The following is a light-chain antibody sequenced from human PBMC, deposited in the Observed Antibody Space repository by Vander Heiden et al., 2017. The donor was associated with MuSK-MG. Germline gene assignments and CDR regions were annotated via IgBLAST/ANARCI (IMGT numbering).Light chain of an antibody. CDR2: G. Sequence: IVLTQSPGTLSLSPGERATLSCRSSQSVSSSYLAWYQQTPGQAPRLLIYGTASGSGTDFTLTISRLEPDDFAAYYCQQYDSSSRTFGQGTKLEIK. V-gene: IGKV3-20*01. CDR3: QQYDSSSRT. CDR1: QSVSSSY. J-gene: IGKJ2*02.